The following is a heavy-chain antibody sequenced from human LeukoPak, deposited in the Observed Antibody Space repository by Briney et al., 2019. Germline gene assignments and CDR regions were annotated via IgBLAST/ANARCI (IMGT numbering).Heavy chain of an antibody. Sequence: ASVKVSCKASGYTFTSYAIGWVRQAPGQGLEWMGWISGYNGNTNYAQKLQGRVTLTTDTSTSTAYMELRSLRSDDAAIYYCARNVGTSMVTLWYFDYWGQGTLVTVSS. CDR2: ISGYNGNT. CDR3: ARNVGTSMVTLWYFDY. CDR1: GYTFTSYA. V-gene: IGHV1-18*04. D-gene: IGHD5-18*01. J-gene: IGHJ4*02.